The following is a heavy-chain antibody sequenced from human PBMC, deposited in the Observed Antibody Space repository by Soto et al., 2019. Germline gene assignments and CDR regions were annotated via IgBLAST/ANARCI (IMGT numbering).Heavy chain of an antibody. CDR2: IWYDGSNK. J-gene: IGHJ4*02. CDR3: ARDKYNYDSSGYVDY. D-gene: IGHD3-22*01. V-gene: IGHV3-33*01. Sequence: QVQLVESGGGVVQPGMSLRLACAASGFTFSNYGMDWVRQAPGRGLEWVAVIWYDGSNKDYADSVKGRFTISRDKSKHTHDLQMDAIRVEDAAAYYCARDKYNYDSSGYVDYWGQGTLVTVSS. CDR1: GFTFSNYG.